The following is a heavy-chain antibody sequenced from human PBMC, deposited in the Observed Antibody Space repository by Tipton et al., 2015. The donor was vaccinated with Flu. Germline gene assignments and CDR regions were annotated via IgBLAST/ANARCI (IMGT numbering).Heavy chain of an antibody. J-gene: IGHJ2*01. CDR1: GDSVSSNSAA. CDR2: TYYRSKWYN. V-gene: IGHV6-1*01. Sequence: GLVKPSQTLSLTCAISGDSVSSNSAAWNWIRQSPSRGLEWLGRTYYRSKWYNDYAVSVKSRITINSDTSRTRFSLQLNSVTPGDTAVYYCVRGGPSYWYFDLWGRGTLVTVSS. CDR3: VRGGPSYWYFDL. D-gene: IGHD1-26*01.